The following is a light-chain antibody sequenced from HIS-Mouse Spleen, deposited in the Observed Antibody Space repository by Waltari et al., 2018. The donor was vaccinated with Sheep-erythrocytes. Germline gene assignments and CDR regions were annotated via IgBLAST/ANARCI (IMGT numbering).Light chain of an antibody. CDR1: SSDFGGSHY. Sequence: QSALTQPRSVSGSPGQSVTISCTGTSSDFGGSHYVSWYQQHPGKAPKLMIYDVSKRPSGVPDRFSGSKSGNTASLTISGLQAEDEADYYCCSYAGSYNHVFATGTKVTVL. CDR3: CSYAGSYNHV. V-gene: IGLV2-11*01. J-gene: IGLJ1*01. CDR2: DVS.